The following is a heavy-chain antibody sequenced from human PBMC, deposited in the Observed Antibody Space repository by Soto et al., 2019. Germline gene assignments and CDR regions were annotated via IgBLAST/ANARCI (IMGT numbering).Heavy chain of an antibody. V-gene: IGHV3-15*01. CDR1: GFTFSNAW. Sequence: GGSLRLSCAASGFTFSNAWMSWVRQAPGKGLEWVGRIKSKTDGGTTDYAAPVKGRFTISRDDSKNTLYLQMNSLKTEDTAVYYCTTYDYGDPYYFDYWGQGTLVTVSS. CDR2: IKSKTDGGTT. J-gene: IGHJ4*02. CDR3: TTYDYGDPYYFDY. D-gene: IGHD4-17*01.